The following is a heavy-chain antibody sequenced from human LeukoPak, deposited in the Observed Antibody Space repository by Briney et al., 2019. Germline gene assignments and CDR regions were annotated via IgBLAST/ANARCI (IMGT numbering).Heavy chain of an antibody. CDR3: ARRGLTNEDTYCNSTGCYIASGDWFDP. CDR1: GYTFTSYA. V-gene: IGHV1-18*01. D-gene: IGHD2-2*02. J-gene: IGHJ5*02. Sequence: ASVKVSCKASGYTFTSYAMNWVRQAPGQGLAWMGWINPYNGNTNYAQNLQGRVTMTTDTSTSTAYMELRSLRSDDTAVYYCARRGLTNEDTYCNSTGCYIASGDWFDPWGQGTLVTVSS. CDR2: INPYNGNT.